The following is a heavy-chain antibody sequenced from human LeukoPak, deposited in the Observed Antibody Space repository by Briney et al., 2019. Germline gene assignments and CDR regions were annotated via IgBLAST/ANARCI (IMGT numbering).Heavy chain of an antibody. CDR2: ISWNSGSI. CDR3: AKGSRYNWNVFDY. Sequence: GGSLRLSCAASGFTFDDYAMHWVRQAPGKGLEWVSGISWNSGSIGYADSVKGRFTISRDNAKNSLYLQMNSLRAEDTALYYCAKGSRYNWNVFDYWGQGTLVTVSS. J-gene: IGHJ4*02. V-gene: IGHV3-9*01. D-gene: IGHD1-20*01. CDR1: GFTFDDYA.